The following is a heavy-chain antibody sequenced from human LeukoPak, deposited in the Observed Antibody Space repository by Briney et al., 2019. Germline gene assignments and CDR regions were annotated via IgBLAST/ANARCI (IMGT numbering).Heavy chain of an antibody. D-gene: IGHD5-12*01. CDR2: ISSSSSYI. Sequence: GGSLRLSCAASGFTFSSYSMNWVRQAPGKGLEWVSSISSSSSYIYHADSVKGRFTISRDNAKNSLYLQMNSLRAEDTAVYYCEVATVGYWGQGTLVTVSS. CDR1: GFTFSSYS. J-gene: IGHJ4*02. CDR3: EVATVGY. V-gene: IGHV3-21*01.